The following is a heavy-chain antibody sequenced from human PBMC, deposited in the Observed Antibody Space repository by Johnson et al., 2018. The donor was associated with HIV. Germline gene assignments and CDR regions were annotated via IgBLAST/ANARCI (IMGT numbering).Heavy chain of an antibody. Sequence: VESGGGVVQPGRSLRLSCAASGFTFSSSAMQWVRQAPGQGLEWVAVISYDGSNKYYADSVKGRFTLSRDNAKNSLYLQMNSLRAEDTSVDYCAKDRHAIGYSGDDVPFHDAIDSWGQGTMVTVSS. CDR1: GFTFSSSA. J-gene: IGHJ3*02. CDR3: AKDRHAIGYSGDDVPFHDAIDS. D-gene: IGHD5-12*01. V-gene: IGHV3-30-3*01. CDR2: ISYDGSNK.